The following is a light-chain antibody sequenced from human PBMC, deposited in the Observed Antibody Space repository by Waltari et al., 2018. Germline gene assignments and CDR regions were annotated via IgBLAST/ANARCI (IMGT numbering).Light chain of an antibody. J-gene: IGLJ2*01. Sequence: QSALTQPASVSGSPGQSITISCTATSSDVGTYKRVSWYQQHPGKAPKLMIYAVSKRPSGVSDRFSGSKAGDMASLTISGLQPEDEAEYFRSSYAGSSKGVFGGGTKVTVL. V-gene: IGLV2-23*02. CDR2: AVS. CDR3: SSYAGSSKGV. CDR1: SSDVGTYKR.